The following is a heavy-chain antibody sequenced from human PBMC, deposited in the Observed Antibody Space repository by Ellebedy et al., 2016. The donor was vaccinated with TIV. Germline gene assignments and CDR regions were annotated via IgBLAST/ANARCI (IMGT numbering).Heavy chain of an antibody. V-gene: IGHV3-13*01. CDR1: GFTFDDYA. CDR3: ARGGYDYRGYYYYGMDV. D-gene: IGHD5-12*01. J-gene: IGHJ6*02. CDR2: IGTAGDT. Sequence: GESLKISXAASGFTFDDYAMHWVRQAPGKGLEWVSAIGTAGDTYYPGSVKGRFTISRENAKNSLYLQMNSLRAGDTAVYYCARGGYDYRGYYYYGMDVWGQGTTVTVSS.